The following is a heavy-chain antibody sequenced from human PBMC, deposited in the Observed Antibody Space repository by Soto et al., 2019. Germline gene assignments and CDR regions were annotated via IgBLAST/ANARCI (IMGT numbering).Heavy chain of an antibody. Sequence: GESLKISCKGSGYSFTSYWIGWVRQMPGKGLEWMGIIYPGDSDTRYSPSFQGQVTISVDKSISTAYLQWSSLKASDTAMYYCARDLFEYSSASWYYYGMDFWGQGTTVNVSS. CDR3: ARDLFEYSSASWYYYGMDF. J-gene: IGHJ6*02. CDR2: IYPGDSDT. D-gene: IGHD6-6*01. CDR1: GYSFTSYW. V-gene: IGHV5-51*01.